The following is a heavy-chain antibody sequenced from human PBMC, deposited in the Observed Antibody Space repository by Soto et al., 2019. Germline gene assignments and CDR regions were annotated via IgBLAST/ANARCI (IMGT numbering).Heavy chain of an antibody. D-gene: IGHD5-18*01. CDR2: ISYDGSNK. CDR3: ARDPLWGTAMVLWYFDL. J-gene: IGHJ2*01. CDR1: GFTFNNYA. V-gene: IGHV3-30-3*01. Sequence: QVQLVESGGGVVQPGRSLRLSCAASGFTFNNYAMHWVRQAPGNGLEWVALISYDGSNKYYADSVKGRFTISRDNSKNTLYLQMNSLRAEDTAVYYCARDPLWGTAMVLWYFDLWGRGTLVTVSS.